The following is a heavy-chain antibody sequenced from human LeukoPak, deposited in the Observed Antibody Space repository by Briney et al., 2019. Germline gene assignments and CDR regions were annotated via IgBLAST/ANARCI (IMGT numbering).Heavy chain of an antibody. D-gene: IGHD2-2*01. CDR1: GFTFSDYY. Sequence: GGSLRLSCAASGFTFSDYYMSWIRQAPGKGLEWVSYISSSGSTVYYADSVKGRFTISRDNAKNSLYLQMNSLRAKDTAVYYCAKKLEPAAIYSVDVWGKGTTVTISS. CDR2: ISSSGSTV. CDR3: AKKLEPAAIYSVDV. J-gene: IGHJ6*04. V-gene: IGHV3-11*01.